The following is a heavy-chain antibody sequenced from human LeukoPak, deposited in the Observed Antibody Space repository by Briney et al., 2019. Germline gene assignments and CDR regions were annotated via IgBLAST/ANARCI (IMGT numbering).Heavy chain of an antibody. V-gene: IGHV3-21*01. CDR1: GFTFSSSA. D-gene: IGHD4-17*01. CDR2: ISSSSSYI. Sequence: GGSLRLSCAASGFTFSSSAMSWVRQAPGKGLEWVSSISSSSSYIYYADSVKGRFTISRDNAKNSLYLQMNSLRAEDTAVYYCAREDDYGEPGLDYWGQGTLVTVSS. CDR3: AREDDYGEPGLDY. J-gene: IGHJ4*02.